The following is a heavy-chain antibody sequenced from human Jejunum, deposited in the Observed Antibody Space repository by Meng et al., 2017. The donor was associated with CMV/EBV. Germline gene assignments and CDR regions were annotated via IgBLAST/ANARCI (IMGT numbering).Heavy chain of an antibody. J-gene: IGHJ4*02. Sequence: GELQEWGAGLLKPSEPLSPPCAAYVGSFSGYYWSWIRQPPGKGLEWIGEINYRGRPNYSPSLNSLVTMSLDTSKNQFSLKLTSVTAADTAMYYCARCPRDDDSGYWFFDNWGQGTLVTVSS. CDR2: INYRGRP. CDR1: VGSFSGYY. D-gene: IGHD3-22*01. V-gene: IGHV4-34*01. CDR3: ARCPRDDDSGYWFFDN.